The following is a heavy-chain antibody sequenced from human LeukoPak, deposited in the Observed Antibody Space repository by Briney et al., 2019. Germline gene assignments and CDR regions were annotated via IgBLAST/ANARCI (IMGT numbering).Heavy chain of an antibody. CDR1: GFTVSSNY. D-gene: IGHD6-19*01. CDR2: IYSGGST. CDR3: ASLSYSSGWYDYYYMDV. J-gene: IGHJ6*03. V-gene: IGHV3-53*01. Sequence: PGGSLRLSCAASGFTVSSNYMSWVRQAPGKGLEWVSVIYSGGSTYYADSVKGRFTISRDNSKNTLYLQMNSLRAEDTAVYYCASLSYSSGWYDYYYMDVWGKGTTVTISS.